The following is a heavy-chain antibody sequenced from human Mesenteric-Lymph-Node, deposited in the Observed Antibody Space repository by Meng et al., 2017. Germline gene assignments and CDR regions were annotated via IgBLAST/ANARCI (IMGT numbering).Heavy chain of an antibody. D-gene: IGHD3-22*01. CDR1: GFTVSSNY. J-gene: IGHJ4*02. CDR2: IGGSDNRV. Sequence: GESLKISCAASGFTVSSNYMSWIRQTPGKGLEWLSYIGGSDNRVDYAGSVKGRFTISRDNAKNSLYLQMNSLRADDTAVYYCARNKKRYYYDNGGYDLDNWGQGTLVTVSS. V-gene: IGHV3-11*01. CDR3: ARNKKRYYYDNGGYDLDN.